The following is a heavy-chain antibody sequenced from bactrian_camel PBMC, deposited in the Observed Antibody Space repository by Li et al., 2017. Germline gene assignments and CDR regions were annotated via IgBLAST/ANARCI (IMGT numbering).Heavy chain of an antibody. V-gene: IGHV3S53*01. J-gene: IGHJ6*01. D-gene: IGHD2*01. Sequence: HVQLVESGGGSVQSGGSLRLSCVVSGVSVTTHCMGWFRQVSGKEREGVAAIDSDGNVWYADSVKGRFTISRDHAKKSLTLQMDNLTPEDTAMYYCAADVVRAQRATCDFNAWGLGTQVTVS. CDR3: AADVVRAQRATCDFNA. CDR2: IDSDGNV. CDR1: GVSVTTHC.